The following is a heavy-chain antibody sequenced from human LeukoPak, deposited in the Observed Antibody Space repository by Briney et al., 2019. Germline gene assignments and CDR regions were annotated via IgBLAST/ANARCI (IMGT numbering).Heavy chain of an antibody. CDR3: ANLGLINYYDSSGYYNDAFDI. V-gene: IGHV3-9*01. D-gene: IGHD3-22*01. Sequence: GGSLRLSCAVSGVTVSNNYMAWVRQAPGKGLEWVSGISWNSGSIGYADSVKGRFTISRDNAKNSLYLQMNSLRAEDTALYYCANLGLINYYDSSGYYNDAFDIWGQGTMVTVSS. CDR2: ISWNSGSI. CDR1: GVTVSNNY. J-gene: IGHJ3*02.